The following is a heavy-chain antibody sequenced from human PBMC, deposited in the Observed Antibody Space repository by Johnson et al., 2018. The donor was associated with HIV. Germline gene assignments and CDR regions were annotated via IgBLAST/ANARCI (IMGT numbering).Heavy chain of an antibody. CDR1: GFTFSSYW. V-gene: IGHV3-7*01. CDR3: GRDDILGAFDI. D-gene: IGHD2-15*01. CDR2: IKQDGSKK. Sequence: VQLVESGGDLVQPGESLRLSCAASGFTFSSYWMSWVRQAPEKGLEWVANIKQDGSKKYYVDSVKGRFTISRDNAKNSLYLQMNSLRAEDPAGYYCGRDDILGAFDIWGQGTMVTVSS. J-gene: IGHJ3*02.